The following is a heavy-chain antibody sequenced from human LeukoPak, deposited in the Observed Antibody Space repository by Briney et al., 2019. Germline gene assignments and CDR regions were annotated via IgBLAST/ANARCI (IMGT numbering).Heavy chain of an antibody. J-gene: IGHJ3*02. Sequence: SGGSLRLSCAASGFSISDYYMGWIRQGPGKGLEWLSYISRGSGDISYADSVKGRFTISRDNAKNALYLQMHSLRVEDTAVYYCARESIVVVPTTMDDASDIWGQGTMVTVSS. CDR3: ARESIVVVPTTMDDASDI. CDR2: ISRGSGDI. D-gene: IGHD2-2*01. CDR1: GFSISDYY. V-gene: IGHV3-11*06.